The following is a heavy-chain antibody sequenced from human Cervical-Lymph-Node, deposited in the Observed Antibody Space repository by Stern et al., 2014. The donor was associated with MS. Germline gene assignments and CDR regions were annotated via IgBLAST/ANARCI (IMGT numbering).Heavy chain of an antibody. Sequence: EMQLVESGGGLVQPGGSLRLSCAAPGFTLSIFGMNWVRQAPGKGLEWVSYISSSISTIYYADSVKGRFTISRDNAKDSLYLQMNSLRVEDTAVYYCARGYGYFDYWGQGTLVTVSS. J-gene: IGHJ4*02. V-gene: IGHV3-48*01. CDR3: ARGYGYFDY. CDR2: ISSSISTI. D-gene: IGHD5-12*01. CDR1: GFTLSIFG.